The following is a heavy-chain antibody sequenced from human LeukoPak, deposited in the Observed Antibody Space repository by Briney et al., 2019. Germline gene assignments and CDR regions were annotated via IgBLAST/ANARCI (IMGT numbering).Heavy chain of an antibody. CDR1: GYSFTSYW. Sequence: GESLKISCKGSGYSFTSYWIGWVRQMPGKGLEWMGIIYPGDSDTRYSPSFQGQVTISADKSISTAYLQWSSLKASDTAMYYCARQGRYDSSGYYPDAFDIWGQRTMVTLSS. CDR2: IYPGDSDT. J-gene: IGHJ3*02. D-gene: IGHD3-22*01. V-gene: IGHV5-51*01. CDR3: ARQGRYDSSGYYPDAFDI.